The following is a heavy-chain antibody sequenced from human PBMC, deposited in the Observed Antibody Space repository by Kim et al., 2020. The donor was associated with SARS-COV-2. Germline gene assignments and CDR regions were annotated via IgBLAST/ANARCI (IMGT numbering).Heavy chain of an antibody. CDR3: ARGYYYDSSGYYSEYFQH. CDR1: GYSFTSYW. D-gene: IGHD3-22*01. V-gene: IGHV5-51*01. J-gene: IGHJ1*01. Sequence: GESLKISCKGSGYSFTSYWIGWVRQMPGKGLEWMGIIYPGDSDTRYSPSFQGQVTISADKSISTAYLQWSSLKALDTAMYYCARGYYYDSSGYYSEYFQHWGQGTLVTVSS. CDR2: IYPGDSDT.